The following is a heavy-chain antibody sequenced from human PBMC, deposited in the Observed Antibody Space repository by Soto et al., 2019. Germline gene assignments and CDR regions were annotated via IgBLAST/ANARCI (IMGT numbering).Heavy chain of an antibody. J-gene: IGHJ6*02. Sequence: SVKVSCKASGGTFSSYAISWVRQAPGQGLEWMGGIIPIFGTANYAQKFQGRVTITADESTSTAYMELSSLRSEDTAVYYCTRESPGIAARLVVPRYSYYYGMDVWGQGNTVTVSS. V-gene: IGHV1-69*13. CDR1: GGTFSSYA. CDR2: IIPIFGTA. D-gene: IGHD6-6*01. CDR3: TRESPGIAARLVVPRYSYYYGMDV.